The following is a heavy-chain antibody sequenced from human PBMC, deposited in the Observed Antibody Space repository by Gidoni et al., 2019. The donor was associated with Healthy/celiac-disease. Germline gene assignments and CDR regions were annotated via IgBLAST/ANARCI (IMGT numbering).Heavy chain of an antibody. CDR3: ARGWPSPGVVGVVTRARYMDV. Sequence: QVQLQQWGAGLLKPSETLSLTCAVYGGSFSGYYWSWIRQPPGKGLEWIGEINHSGSTNYNPSLKSRVTISVDTSKNQFSLKLSSVTAADTAVYYCARGWPSPGVVGVVTRARYMDVWGKGTTVTVSS. CDR1: GGSFSGYY. D-gene: IGHD3-3*01. CDR2: INHSGST. V-gene: IGHV4-34*01. J-gene: IGHJ6*03.